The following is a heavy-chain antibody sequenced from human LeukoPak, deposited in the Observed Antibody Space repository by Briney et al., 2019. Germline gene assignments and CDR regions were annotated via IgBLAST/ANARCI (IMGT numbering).Heavy chain of an antibody. D-gene: IGHD2-21*02. Sequence: PGRSLRLSCAASGFTFDDYAMHWVRQAPGKGLEWVSGISYNSDTIAYADSVKGRFTISRDNAKNSLYLQMNSLRAEDTALYYCAKDYCGGDCYSGWYFGLWGRGPLVTVST. J-gene: IGHJ2*01. CDR2: ISYNSDTI. CDR3: AKDYCGGDCYSGWYFGL. V-gene: IGHV3-9*01. CDR1: GFTFDDYA.